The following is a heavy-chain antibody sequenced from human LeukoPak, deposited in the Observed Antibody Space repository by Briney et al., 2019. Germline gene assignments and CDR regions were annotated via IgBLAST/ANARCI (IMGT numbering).Heavy chain of an antibody. V-gene: IGHV4-59*12. CDR2: IYYSGST. D-gene: IGHD3-10*01. CDR1: GGSISSYS. CDR3: ARDVVFGSGINAFDI. J-gene: IGHJ3*02. Sequence: PSETLSLTCPVSGGSISSYSWSWIRQPPGKGLEWIGYIYYSGSTNYNPSLKSRVTISVDKSKNQFSLKLSSLTAADTAMYYCARDVVFGSGINAFDIWGQGTVVTVSS.